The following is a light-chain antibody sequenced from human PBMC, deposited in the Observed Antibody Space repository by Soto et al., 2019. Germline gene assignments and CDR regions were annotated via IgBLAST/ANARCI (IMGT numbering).Light chain of an antibody. J-gene: IGLJ1*01. CDR1: GGDVGGYNY. V-gene: IGLV2-8*01. CDR3: SSYVGTNSYV. CDR2: DVN. Sequence: QSVLTQPPSASGSPGQSVTISCTGTGGDVGGYNYVSWYQQHPGKVPRLIIYDVNKRPSGVPDRFSGSKSGNTAALTVSGLQAEDEADYYCSSYVGTNSYVFGTGTKVTVL.